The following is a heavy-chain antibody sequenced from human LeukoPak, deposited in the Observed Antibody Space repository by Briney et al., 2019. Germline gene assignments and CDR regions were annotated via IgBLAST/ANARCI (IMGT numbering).Heavy chain of an antibody. J-gene: IGHJ4*02. CDR3: ARYTHLGYYFDY. D-gene: IGHD2-2*02. Sequence: SETLSLACTVSGGSINSSSYYWGWIRQPPGKGLEWIGSIYYSGSTYYNPSLKSLVTISVDTSKNQFSLKLSSVTAADTAVYYCARYTHLGYYFDYWGQGTLVTVSS. CDR1: GGSINSSSYY. CDR2: IYYSGST. V-gene: IGHV4-39*07.